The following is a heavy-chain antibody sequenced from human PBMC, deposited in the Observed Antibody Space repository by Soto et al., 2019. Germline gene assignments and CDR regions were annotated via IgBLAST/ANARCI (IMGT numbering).Heavy chain of an antibody. Sequence: SETLSLTCTVSGGSISSGDYYWSWIRQPPGKGLEWIGYIYYSGSTYYNPSLKSRVTISVDTSKNQFSLKLSSVTAADTAVYYCARDHYYYDSSGYYHLIDYWGQGTLVTVSS. CDR2: IYYSGST. CDR1: GGSISSGDYY. D-gene: IGHD3-22*01. V-gene: IGHV4-30-4*01. J-gene: IGHJ4*02. CDR3: ARDHYYYDSSGYYHLIDY.